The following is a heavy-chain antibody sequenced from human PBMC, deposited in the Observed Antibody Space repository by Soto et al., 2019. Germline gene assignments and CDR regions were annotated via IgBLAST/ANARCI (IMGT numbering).Heavy chain of an antibody. Sequence: EVQLVESGGGVVRPGGSLRLSCAASGFTFDDYGMSWVRQAPGKGLEWVSGINWNGGSTGYADSVKGRFIISRDNAKNSLYLQMNSLRAEDTALYHCARLGAIAVAGCFDYWGQGTLVTVSS. D-gene: IGHD6-19*01. CDR3: ARLGAIAVAGCFDY. J-gene: IGHJ4*02. V-gene: IGHV3-20*01. CDR1: GFTFDDYG. CDR2: INWNGGST.